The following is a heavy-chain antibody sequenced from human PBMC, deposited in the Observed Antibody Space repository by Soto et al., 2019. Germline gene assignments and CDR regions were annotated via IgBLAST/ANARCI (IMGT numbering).Heavy chain of an antibody. CDR1: GFTFGSYS. D-gene: IGHD3-9*01. J-gene: IGHJ4*02. V-gene: IGHV3-21*01. CDR3: ARDYRLRNYDILTGQIDY. CDR2: ISSGTTYI. Sequence: GGSLRLSCAASGFTFGSYSINWVRQAPGKGLEWVSSISSGTTYIYYADSVKGRFTISRDNAKNSLYLQMNSLRAEDTAVYYCARDYRLRNYDILTGQIDYWGQGTLVTVSS.